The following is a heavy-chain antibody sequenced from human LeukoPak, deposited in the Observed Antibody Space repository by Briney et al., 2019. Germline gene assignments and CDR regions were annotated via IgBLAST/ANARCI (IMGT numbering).Heavy chain of an antibody. V-gene: IGHV5-51*01. Sequence: GESLKISCKGSGYSFTNYWIGWVRQMPGKGLEWMGIIYPGDSDTRYSPSFQGQVTISADKSISTAYLQWSSLKASDTAMYYCARSTYYYDSSGPEXFQHWGQGTLVTVSS. CDR3: ARSTYYYDSSGPEXFQH. CDR2: IYPGDSDT. CDR1: GYSFTNYW. J-gene: IGHJ1*01. D-gene: IGHD3-22*01.